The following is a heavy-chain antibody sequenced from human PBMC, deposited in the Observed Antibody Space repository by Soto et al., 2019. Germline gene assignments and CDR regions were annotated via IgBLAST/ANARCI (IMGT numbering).Heavy chain of an antibody. D-gene: IGHD3-22*01. V-gene: IGHV4-38-2*01. Sequence: SETLSLTCGVSGYSISSGYYWAWIRQPPGKGLEWIGSLYHSGDTFYNPSLKSRVTISIHTSKNQFSLKLSSVTAADTAVYFCARVDYYDTADNRHNTGWFDPWGQGTLVTVSS. CDR1: GYSISSGYY. CDR2: LYHSGDT. CDR3: ARVDYYDTADNRHNTGWFDP. J-gene: IGHJ5*02.